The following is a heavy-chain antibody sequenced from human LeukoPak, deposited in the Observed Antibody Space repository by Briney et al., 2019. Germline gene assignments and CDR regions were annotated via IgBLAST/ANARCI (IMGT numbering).Heavy chain of an antibody. Sequence: GGSLKLSCAASGFTFDDYGMNWVRQAPGKGLEWVSGITWSGGSTGYTDSVKGRFTISRDNAKNSLYLQMNSLRAEDTALYYCARDLLRFGELWENWFDPWGQGTLVTVSS. J-gene: IGHJ5*02. CDR1: GFTFDDYG. D-gene: IGHD3-10*01. V-gene: IGHV3-20*04. CDR3: ARDLLRFGELWENWFDP. CDR2: ITWSGGST.